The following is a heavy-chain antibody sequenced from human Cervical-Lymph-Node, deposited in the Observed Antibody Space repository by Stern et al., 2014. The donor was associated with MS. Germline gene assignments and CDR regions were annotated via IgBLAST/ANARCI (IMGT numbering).Heavy chain of an antibody. CDR2: IYHSGST. D-gene: IGHD6-6*01. CDR3: AREGYSSSYDAFDI. J-gene: IGHJ3*02. CDR1: GGSISSSNW. Sequence: QVQLQESGPGLVKPSGTLSLTCAVSGGSISSSNWWSWVRQPPGKGLEWIGEIYHSGSTNYTTSLKGRITISVDKPKNQFSLKLSSVTAADTAVYYCAREGYSSSYDAFDIWGQGTMVTVSS. V-gene: IGHV4-4*02.